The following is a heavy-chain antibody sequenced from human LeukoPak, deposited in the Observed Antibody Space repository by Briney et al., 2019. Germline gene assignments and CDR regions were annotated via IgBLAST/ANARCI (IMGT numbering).Heavy chain of an antibody. CDR2: MSGNGGTT. D-gene: IGHD3-22*01. CDR3: ARRDYYDSSGYSPLFDY. J-gene: IGHJ4*02. Sequence: PTGGSLRLSCAASGFIFSSYAMSWVRQAPGQGLEWVSGMSGNGGTTYYADSVKGRFTISRDNSKNTLYLQMNNLRVEDTAVYYCARRDYYDSSGYSPLFDYWGQGTLVTVSS. V-gene: IGHV3-23*01. CDR1: GFIFSSYA.